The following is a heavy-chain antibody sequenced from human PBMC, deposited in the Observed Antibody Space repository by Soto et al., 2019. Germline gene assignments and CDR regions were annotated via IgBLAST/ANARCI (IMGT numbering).Heavy chain of an antibody. CDR1: GFTFSSYA. J-gene: IGHJ4*02. CDR2: ISGSDDST. D-gene: IGHD6-6*01. V-gene: IGHV3-23*01. Sequence: GGSLRLSCAASGFTFSSYAMSWVRQAPGKGLEWVSVISGSDDSTYYADSVKGRFTISRDNSKNTLYLQMNSLRAEDTAVYYCAKRSSSSTFDYWGQGSLVTVSS. CDR3: AKRSSSSTFDY.